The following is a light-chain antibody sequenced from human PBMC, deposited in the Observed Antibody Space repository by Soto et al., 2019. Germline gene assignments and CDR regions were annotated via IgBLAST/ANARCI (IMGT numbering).Light chain of an antibody. V-gene: IGKV3-15*01. CDR1: ESVSNN. Sequence: EIVMTQSPATLSVSPGERATLSCRASESVSNNLAWYQQKFGQAPRLLIYHASTRATGIPARFSGSGSGTELTLTISSLQSEDFALYYCQQYNEWPLTFGGGTRWRSN. CDR2: HAS. CDR3: QQYNEWPLT. J-gene: IGKJ4*01.